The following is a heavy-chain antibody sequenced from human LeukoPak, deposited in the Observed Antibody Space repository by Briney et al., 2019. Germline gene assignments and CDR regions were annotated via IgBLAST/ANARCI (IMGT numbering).Heavy chain of an antibody. CDR3: ATSGYSRYDYMGLRY. CDR2: IRYDGSNK. Sequence: GGSLRLSCAASGFTFSSYAMSWVRQAPGKGLEWVAFIRYDGSNKYYADSVKGRFTISRDNSKNTLYLQMNSLRAEDTAVYYCATSGYSRYDYMGLRYWGQGTLVTVSS. D-gene: IGHD5-12*01. J-gene: IGHJ4*02. V-gene: IGHV3-30*02. CDR1: GFTFSSYA.